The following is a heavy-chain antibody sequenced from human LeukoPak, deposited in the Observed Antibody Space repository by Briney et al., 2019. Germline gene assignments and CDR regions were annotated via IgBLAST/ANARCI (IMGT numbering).Heavy chain of an antibody. V-gene: IGHV3-20*04. CDR1: GFTFDDYG. D-gene: IGHD3-10*01. J-gene: IGHJ4*02. CDR3: AKDFTMVRGRALFDY. Sequence: GGSLRLSCAASGFTFDDYGMSWVRHAAGKGVEGVSGINWNGGSTVYADSVKGRFTISRDNSKNTLYLQMNSLRAEDTAVYYCAKDFTMVRGRALFDYWGQGTLVTVSS. CDR2: INWNGGST.